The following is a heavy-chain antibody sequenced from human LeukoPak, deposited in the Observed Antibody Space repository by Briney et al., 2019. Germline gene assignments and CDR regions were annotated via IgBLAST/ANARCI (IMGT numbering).Heavy chain of an antibody. Sequence: GGSLRLSCAVSGFTFSSYAMHWVRQAPGKGLEWVSSISSSTSYIYYADSVKGRFTISRDNAKNSLNLQMNSLRAEDTAVYYCARGSTVTYFFDYWGQGTLVTVSS. D-gene: IGHD4-17*01. V-gene: IGHV3-21*01. CDR3: ARGSTVTYFFDY. J-gene: IGHJ4*02. CDR1: GFTFSSYA. CDR2: ISSSTSYI.